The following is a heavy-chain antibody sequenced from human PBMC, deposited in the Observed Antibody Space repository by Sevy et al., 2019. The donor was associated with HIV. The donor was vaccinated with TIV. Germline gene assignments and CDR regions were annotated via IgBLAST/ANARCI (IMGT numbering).Heavy chain of an antibody. V-gene: IGHV3-48*02. D-gene: IGHD2-15*01. Sequence: GGSLRLSCAASGFTFSSYSLNWVHQAPGKVLEWVSYISGRSGTTYYADSVKGRFTISRDNAKNSLYLQMNSLRDEDTAVYYCAIIHEFYGSLQDYWGQGTLVTVSS. J-gene: IGHJ4*02. CDR2: ISGRSGTT. CDR3: AIIHEFYGSLQDY. CDR1: GFTFSSYS.